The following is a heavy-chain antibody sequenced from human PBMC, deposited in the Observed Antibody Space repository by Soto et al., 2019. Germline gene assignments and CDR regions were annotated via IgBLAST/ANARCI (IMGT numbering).Heavy chain of an antibody. V-gene: IGHV1-8*01. D-gene: IGHD1-1*01. CDR3: ARGRALTTSLNALDI. J-gene: IGHJ3*02. Sequence: ATSAKVSSKASRYTLTSYDINWVRQDNGQGLEWMGWMNPNSGNTGYAQKFQGRVTMTRNTSIRTAYMELSSLRSEDTAVYYCARGRALTTSLNALDIWGQGTMVTGS. CDR1: RYTLTSYD. CDR2: MNPNSGNT.